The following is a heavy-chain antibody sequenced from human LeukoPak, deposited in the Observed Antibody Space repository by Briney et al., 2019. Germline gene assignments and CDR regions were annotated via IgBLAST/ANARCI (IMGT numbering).Heavy chain of an antibody. CDR2: IKQDGSEK. CDR3: ARVVTAWSMDV. D-gene: IGHD2-21*02. V-gene: IGHV3-7*01. CDR1: GFALSNYY. J-gene: IGHJ6*03. Sequence: PGGSLRLSCAASGFALSNYYMSWFRQAPGKGLEWVANIKQDGSEKFYADSVKGRFTVSRDNAENSLFLQMNSLRVEDTALYYCARVVTAWSMDVWGKGTTVTVSS.